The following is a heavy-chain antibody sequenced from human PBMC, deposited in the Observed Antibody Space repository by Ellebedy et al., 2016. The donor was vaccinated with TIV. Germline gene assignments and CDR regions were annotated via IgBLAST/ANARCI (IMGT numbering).Heavy chain of an antibody. Sequence: GESLKISCKGSGYSFTTSWIGWVRQMPGKGLEWMGIIFPSDSDVRYSPSFQGQVTTSADKSISTTYLQWSSLKASDTAMYYCARQGSGPFDYWGQGTLATVSS. J-gene: IGHJ4*02. V-gene: IGHV5-51*01. CDR2: IFPSDSDV. CDR3: ARQGSGPFDY. CDR1: GYSFTTSW. D-gene: IGHD3-10*01.